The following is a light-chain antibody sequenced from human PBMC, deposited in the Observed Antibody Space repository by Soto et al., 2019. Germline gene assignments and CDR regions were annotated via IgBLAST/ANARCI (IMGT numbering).Light chain of an antibody. V-gene: IGKV1-12*01. J-gene: IGKJ4*01. CDR2: TAS. Sequence: DIQMTQSLSSVSASVGDRVTITCRASQGISRWVTWYQQKPGKAPNLLIYTASTLQSGVPSRFSGSGSGTEFTLTISRLQPEDFATYYCQQAYTFPLTFGRGTKVEIK. CDR3: QQAYTFPLT. CDR1: QGISRW.